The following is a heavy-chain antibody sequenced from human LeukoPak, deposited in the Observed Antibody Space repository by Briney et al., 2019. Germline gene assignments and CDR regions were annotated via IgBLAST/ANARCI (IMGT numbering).Heavy chain of an antibody. V-gene: IGHV3-30*18. CDR2: ISYDGSNK. D-gene: IGHD3-10*01. Sequence: PGGSLRLSCAASGFTFSSYGMHWVRQAPGKGLEWVAVISYDGSNKYYADSVKGRFTISRDNSKNTLYLQMNSLRAEDTAVYYCAKTASGRGYGSGSYYSTNWFDPWGQGTLVTVSS. CDR1: GFTFSSYG. J-gene: IGHJ5*02. CDR3: AKTASGRGYGSGSYYSTNWFDP.